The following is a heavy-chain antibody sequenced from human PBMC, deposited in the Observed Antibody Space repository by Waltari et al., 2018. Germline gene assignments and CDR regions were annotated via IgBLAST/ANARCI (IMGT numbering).Heavy chain of an antibody. CDR2: IYTSGST. CDR3: ARGNYYGSSGGVYY. D-gene: IGHD3-10*01. CDR1: GGSISSGSYY. Sequence: QVQLQESGPGLVKPSQTLSLPCTVSGGSISSGSYYWSWIRQPAGKGLEWIGRIYTSGSTNSNPSLKSRVTISVDTSKNQFSLKLSSVTAADTAVYYCARGNYYGSSGGVYYWGQGTLVTVSS. V-gene: IGHV4-61*02. J-gene: IGHJ4*02.